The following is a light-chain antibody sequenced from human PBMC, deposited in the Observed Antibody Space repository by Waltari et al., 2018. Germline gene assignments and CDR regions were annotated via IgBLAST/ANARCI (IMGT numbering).Light chain of an antibody. Sequence: QSALTQPASVSGSPGQSITISCTGTSSDVGTYKRVSWYQKHPGKAPKPMIYAGSKRPSGVSDRFSGSKSGDMASLTISGLQPEDEAEYFCSSYAGSSKGVFGGGTKVTVL. CDR3: SSYAGSSKGV. CDR2: AGS. J-gene: IGLJ2*01. CDR1: SSDVGTYKR. V-gene: IGLV2-23*01.